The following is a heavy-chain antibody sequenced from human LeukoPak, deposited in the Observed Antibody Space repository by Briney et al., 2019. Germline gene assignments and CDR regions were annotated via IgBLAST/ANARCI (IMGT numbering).Heavy chain of an antibody. CDR3: AKVQYYYDSSGPAFDY. Sequence: PGGSLRLSCAASGFTFDDYAMHWVRQAPGKVLEWVSGISWNSGSIGYADSVKGRFTISRDNAKNSLYLQMNSLRAEDTALYYCAKVQYYYDSSGPAFDYWGQGTLVTVSS. D-gene: IGHD3-22*01. V-gene: IGHV3-9*01. CDR2: ISWNSGSI. CDR1: GFTFDDYA. J-gene: IGHJ4*02.